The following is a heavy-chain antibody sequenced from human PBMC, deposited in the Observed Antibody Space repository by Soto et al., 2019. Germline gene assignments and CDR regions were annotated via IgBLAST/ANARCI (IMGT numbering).Heavy chain of an antibody. Sequence: EVQLLKSRGGLVQPGGSLRLSCAASGFTFSSYAMSWVRQAPGKGLEWVSAISGSGGSTYYADSVKGRFTISRDNSENTLYLQMNSLRAEDTAVYYCAKDGGYCSSTSCYVYYYDYWGQGTLVTVSS. J-gene: IGHJ4*02. V-gene: IGHV3-23*01. CDR2: ISGSGGST. D-gene: IGHD2-2*01. CDR3: AKDGGYCSSTSCYVYYYDY. CDR1: GFTFSSYA.